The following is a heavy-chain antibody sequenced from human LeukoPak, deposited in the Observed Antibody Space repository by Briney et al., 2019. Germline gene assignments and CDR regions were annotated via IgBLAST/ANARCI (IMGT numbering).Heavy chain of an antibody. J-gene: IGHJ4*02. CDR3: ARLSDLYNGTYLLDS. V-gene: IGHV4-59*02. CDR2: GDHFGGA. D-gene: IGHD1-26*01. CDR1: GNSVTSYY. Sequence: SETLSVTCTVSGNSVTSYYWSWIRQPPGKGLEWIGYGDHFGGAIYNPSLKSRVTISVDSSKNQFSLRLTSVTAADTAVYHCARLSDLYNGTYLLDSWSQGTLVTVSS.